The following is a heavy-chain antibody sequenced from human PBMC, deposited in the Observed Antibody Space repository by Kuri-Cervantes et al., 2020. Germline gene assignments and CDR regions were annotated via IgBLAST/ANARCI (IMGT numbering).Heavy chain of an antibody. D-gene: IGHD3-22*01. V-gene: IGHV4-31*03. CDR1: GGSISSGRYS. CDR2: IYYSGST. J-gene: IGHJ4*02. CDR3: ASLPSGWVGGSGYFDY. Sequence: LRLSCTVSGGSISSGRYSWSWIRQHPGKGLEWLGYIYYSGSTYYNPSLKSRVTISVDTSKIQFYLKLSSVTTADTAVYSCASLPSGWVGGSGYFDYWGQGTLVTVSS.